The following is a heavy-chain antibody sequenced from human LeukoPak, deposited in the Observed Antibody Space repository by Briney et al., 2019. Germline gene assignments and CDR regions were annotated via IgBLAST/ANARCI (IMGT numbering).Heavy chain of an antibody. J-gene: IGHJ4*02. D-gene: IGHD3-22*01. CDR3: ARDPKELYYYDSSGYGLFDY. V-gene: IGHV1-2*02. Sequence: ASVKVSCKASGYTFTGYYMHWVRQAPGQGLAWMGWINPNSGGTNYAQEFQGRVTMTRDTSISTAYMELSRLRSDDTAVYYCARDPKELYYYDSSGYGLFDYWGQGTLVTVSS. CDR1: GYTFTGYY. CDR2: INPNSGGT.